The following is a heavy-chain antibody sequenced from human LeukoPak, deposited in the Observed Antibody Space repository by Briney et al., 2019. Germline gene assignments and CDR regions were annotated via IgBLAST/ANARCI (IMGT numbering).Heavy chain of an antibody. CDR3: ARDPSCSGGTCRDGYFDC. D-gene: IGHD2-15*01. CDR2: IKQDGSEK. V-gene: IGHV3-7*01. CDR1: EFTFSSYW. J-gene: IGHJ4*02. Sequence: GGSLRLSCAASEFTFSSYWMSWFRQAPGKGLEWVANIKQDGSEKYYMDSVKGRFTISRDNAKNSLYLQMHSLRAEDTAMYYCARDPSCSGGTCRDGYFDCWGQGILVTVSS.